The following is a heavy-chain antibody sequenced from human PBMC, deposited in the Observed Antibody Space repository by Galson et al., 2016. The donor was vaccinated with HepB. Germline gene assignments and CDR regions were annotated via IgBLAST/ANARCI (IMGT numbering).Heavy chain of an antibody. CDR1: GFTFTDFG. CDR3: VKDAMIYAPLKLFEY. Sequence: SLRLSCAASGFTFTDFGMHWVRQAPGKGPEWVAVVSYDGTNRDYADSVKGRFTISGDDSKNTLSLQMSNLRPEDTAVYYCVKDAMIYAPLKLFEYWGQGALVTVSS. D-gene: IGHD2-2*01. V-gene: IGHV3-30*18. CDR2: VSYDGTNR. J-gene: IGHJ4*02.